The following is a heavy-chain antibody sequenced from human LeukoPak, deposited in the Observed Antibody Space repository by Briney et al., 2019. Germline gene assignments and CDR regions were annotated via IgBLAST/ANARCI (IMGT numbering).Heavy chain of an antibody. CDR1: GFTFDDYA. D-gene: IGHD6-13*01. CDR2: INSDGSST. CDR3: TRVFVGDEYSSSGY. V-gene: IGHV3-74*01. Sequence: GGSLRLSCAASGFTFDDYAMHWVRQAPGKGLVWVSRINSDGSSTTYADSVKGRFTISRDNAKNTLYLQMNSLKVEDTAVYYCTRVFVGDEYSSSGYWGQGTLVTVSS. J-gene: IGHJ4*02.